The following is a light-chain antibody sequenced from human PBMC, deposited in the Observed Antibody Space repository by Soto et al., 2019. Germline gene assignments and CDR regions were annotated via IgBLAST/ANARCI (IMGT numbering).Light chain of an antibody. Sequence: EIVLTQSPAPLSLSPGEIATLSCRASQSVSSYLAWYHQKPGQAPRLLIYDASNRATGIPARFSGSGSGTDFTLTISSLEPEEFAVYYCQQRSNWPLFGQGTKVEIK. CDR3: QQRSNWPL. CDR2: DAS. CDR1: QSVSSY. J-gene: IGKJ1*01. V-gene: IGKV3-11*01.